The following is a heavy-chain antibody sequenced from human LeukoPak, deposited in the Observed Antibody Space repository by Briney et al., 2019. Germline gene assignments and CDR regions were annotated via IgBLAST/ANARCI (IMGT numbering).Heavy chain of an antibody. D-gene: IGHD2-15*01. CDR3: ASGYCSGGHCYSVYFQH. CDR1: GFIVSSNY. Sequence: PGGSLRLSCAASGFIVSSNYMSWVRQAPGKGLEWVSVIYSGGNTYYADSVKGRFTISRDNSKNTLYLQMNSLRAEDTAVYYCASGYCSGGHCYSVYFQHWGQGTLVTVSS. J-gene: IGHJ1*01. V-gene: IGHV3-53*01. CDR2: IYSGGNT.